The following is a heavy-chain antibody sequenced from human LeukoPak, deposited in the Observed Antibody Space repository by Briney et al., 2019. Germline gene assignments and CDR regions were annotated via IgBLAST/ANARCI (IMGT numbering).Heavy chain of an antibody. CDR1: GYTFTSYD. CDR2: MNPNSGNT. CDR3: ASRGSTSSENYYYYYMDV. D-gene: IGHD2-2*01. J-gene: IGHJ6*03. Sequence: ASVKVSCKASGYTFTSYDINWVRQATGQGLEWMGWMNPNSGNTGYAQKFQGRVTMTRNTSISTAYMELSSLRSEDTAVYYCASRGSTSSENYYYYYMDVWGKGTTVT. V-gene: IGHV1-8*01.